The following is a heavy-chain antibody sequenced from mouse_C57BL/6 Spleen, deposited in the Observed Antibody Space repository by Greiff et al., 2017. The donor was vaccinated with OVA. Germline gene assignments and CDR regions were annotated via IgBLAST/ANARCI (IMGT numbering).Heavy chain of an antibody. V-gene: IGHV5-6*01. CDR1: GFTFSSYG. J-gene: IGHJ4*01. CDR2: ISSGGSYT. CDR3: ARQTAQATWGAMDY. D-gene: IGHD3-2*02. Sequence: EVKLMESGGDLVKPGGSLKLSCAASGFTFSSYGMSWVRPTPDKRLEWVATISSGGSYTYYPDSVKGRFTISRDNAKNTLYLQMSSLKSEDTAMYYCARQTAQATWGAMDYWGQGTSVTVSS.